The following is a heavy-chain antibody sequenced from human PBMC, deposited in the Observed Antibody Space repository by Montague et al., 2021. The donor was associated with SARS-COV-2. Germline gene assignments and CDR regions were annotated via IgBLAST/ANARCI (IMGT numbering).Heavy chain of an antibody. CDR2: IYTGGYV. J-gene: IGHJ2*01. V-gene: IGHV4-4*07. Sequence: SETLSLTCSVSGDSISRYYWSWIRQSDGKGLEWIGRIYTGGYVNYNPALQSRVSMSVDTSKSQVSLNVTSVTAADTDVYYCARAIWHLDVWGRGILVTVSS. CDR3: ARAIWHLDV. CDR1: GDSISRYY.